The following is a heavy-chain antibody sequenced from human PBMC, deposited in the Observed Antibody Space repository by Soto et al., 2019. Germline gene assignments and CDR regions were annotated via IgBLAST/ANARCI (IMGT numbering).Heavy chain of an antibody. J-gene: IGHJ3*02. CDR2: INAGNGNT. CDR1: GYTFTSYA. D-gene: IGHD3-10*01. V-gene: IGHV1-3*01. Sequence: GASVKVSCKASGYTFTSYAMHWVRQAPGQRLEWMGWINAGNGNTKYSQKFQGRVTITRDTSASTAYMELSSLRSEDTAVYYCAREIMVRGVIWAFDIWGQGTMVTVSS. CDR3: AREIMVRGVIWAFDI.